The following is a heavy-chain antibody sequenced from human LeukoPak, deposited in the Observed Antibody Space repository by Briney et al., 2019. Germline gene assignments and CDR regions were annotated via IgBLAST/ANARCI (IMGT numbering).Heavy chain of an antibody. J-gene: IGHJ6*02. CDR3: ARNPRSGYFPHYHYYGMDV. D-gene: IGHD3-3*01. CDR1: GGSIGSYY. V-gene: IGHV4-59*01. CDR2: IYYSGTT. Sequence: SETLSLTCTVSGGSIGSYYWSWIRQPPGKGLEWIGYIYYSGTTNYNPSLKSRVTISVDTSKNQFSLKLSSVTAADTAVYYCARNPRSGYFPHYHYYGMDVWGQGTTVTVSS.